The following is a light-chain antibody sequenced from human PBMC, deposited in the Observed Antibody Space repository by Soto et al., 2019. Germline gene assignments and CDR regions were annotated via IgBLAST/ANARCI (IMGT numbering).Light chain of an antibody. CDR3: QQRSNWPPIT. Sequence: IVLTQSPATLSLSPGERATLSCRPSQSVSSYLAWYQQKPGQAPRLLIYDASNRATGIPARFSGSGSGTDFTLTISSLEPEDFAVYYCQQRSNWPPITCGQGTRLENK. V-gene: IGKV3-11*01. J-gene: IGKJ5*01. CDR1: QSVSSY. CDR2: DAS.